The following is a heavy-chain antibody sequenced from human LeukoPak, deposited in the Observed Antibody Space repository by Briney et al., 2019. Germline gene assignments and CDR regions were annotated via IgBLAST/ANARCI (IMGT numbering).Heavy chain of an antibody. CDR1: GFAFSSYA. CDR2: ISGSGGST. CDR3: AKARHKFDSYDSFDY. Sequence: EGSLRLSCAASGFAFSSYAMSWVRQAPGKGLEWVSAISGSGGSTYYADSVKGRFTISRDNSKNTLYLQMNSLRAEDTAVYYCAKARHKFDSYDSFDYWGQGTLVTVSS. D-gene: IGHD3-22*01. J-gene: IGHJ4*02. V-gene: IGHV3-23*01.